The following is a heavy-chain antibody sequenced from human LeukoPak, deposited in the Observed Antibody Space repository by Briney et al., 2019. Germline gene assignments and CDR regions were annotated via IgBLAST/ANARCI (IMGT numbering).Heavy chain of an antibody. CDR1: GDSISSGNYY. V-gene: IGHV4-61*02. CDR3: ARRTTYFGWIPSESPSCFDY. CDR2: IYTSGST. J-gene: IGHJ4*02. D-gene: IGHD3-9*01. Sequence: SETLSLTCTVSGDSISSGNYYWSWIRQPAGKGLEWIGRIYTSGSTNYNPSLKSRVTISVDTSKNQFSLNLRSVTAADTAVYYCARRTTYFGWIPSESPSCFDYWGQGTLVTVSS.